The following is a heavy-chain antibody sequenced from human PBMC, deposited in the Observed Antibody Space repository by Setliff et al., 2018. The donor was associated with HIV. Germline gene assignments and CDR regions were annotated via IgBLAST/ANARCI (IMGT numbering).Heavy chain of an antibody. V-gene: IGHV4-4*07. D-gene: IGHD3-16*01. CDR1: SDSITTYY. Sequence: ASETLSLTCSVSSDSITTYYWTWIRQPVGKGLEWIGRIFTSGSTNYNPSLKSRDTMSFDRSKNQFSLKLTSMTAADTAVYYCARGGSRGLDYWGQGTPVTVSS. CDR3: ARGGSRGLDY. CDR2: IFTSGST. J-gene: IGHJ4*02.